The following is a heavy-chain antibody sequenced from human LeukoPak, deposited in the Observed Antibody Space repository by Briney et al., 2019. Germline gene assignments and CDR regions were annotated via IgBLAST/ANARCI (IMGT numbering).Heavy chain of an antibody. CDR2: IRGSSGST. J-gene: IGHJ4*02. CDR1: GFTLRNYD. Sequence: PGGSLRLSCAASGFTLRNYDINWVRQAPGKGLEWVSVIRGSSGSTYYADSVKGRFTISRDNSKNTLYLQMNSLRAEDTAVYYCAKSHVLRYFDWLLLPDYWGQGTLVTVSS. V-gene: IGHV3-23*01. CDR3: AKSHVLRYFDWLLLPDY. D-gene: IGHD3-9*01.